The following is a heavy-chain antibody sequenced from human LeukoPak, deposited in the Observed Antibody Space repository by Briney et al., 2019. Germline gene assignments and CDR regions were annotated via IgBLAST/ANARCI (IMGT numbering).Heavy chain of an antibody. CDR3: ARDGEEASSSWYRVDY. D-gene: IGHD6-13*01. V-gene: IGHV3-21*01. J-gene: IGHJ4*02. Sequence: GGSLRLSCAASGFTFSSYSMNWVRQAPGKGLEWVSSISSSSSYIYYADSVKGRLTISRDNAKNSLYLQMNSLRAEDTAVYYCARDGEEASSSWYRVDYWGQGTLVTVSS. CDR2: ISSSSSYI. CDR1: GFTFSSYS.